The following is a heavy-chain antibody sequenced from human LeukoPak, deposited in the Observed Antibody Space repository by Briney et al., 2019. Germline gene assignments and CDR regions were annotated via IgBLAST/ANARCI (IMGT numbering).Heavy chain of an antibody. J-gene: IGHJ1*01. CDR2: INHSGST. V-gene: IGHV4-34*01. D-gene: IGHD2-15*01. Sequence: SETLSLTCAVYGGSFSGYYWSWIRQPPGKVLEYIGEINHSGSTNSNPSLKSRVTISVDTSKNQFSLKLSSVTAADTAMYYCARRLLGYCSGGSCYSGYFQHWGQGTLVTVSS. CDR1: GGSFSGYY. CDR3: ARRLLGYCSGGSCYSGYFQH.